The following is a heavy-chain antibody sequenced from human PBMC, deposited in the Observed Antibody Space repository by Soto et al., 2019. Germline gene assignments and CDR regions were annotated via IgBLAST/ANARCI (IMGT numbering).Heavy chain of an antibody. J-gene: IGHJ4*02. D-gene: IGHD6-19*01. CDR1: GFRFSNYA. CDR3: ARGGGSGWFLFAS. Sequence: QVQLVESGGGVVQPGRSLRLSCAASGFRFSNYAMHWVRQAPGKGLEWVALISYDGSNQFYADCVKGRLTISRDNSKNTLDLQMNSLRPEETSVYYCARGGGSGWFLFASRGQGTLVTVSS. CDR2: ISYDGSNQ. V-gene: IGHV3-30-3*01.